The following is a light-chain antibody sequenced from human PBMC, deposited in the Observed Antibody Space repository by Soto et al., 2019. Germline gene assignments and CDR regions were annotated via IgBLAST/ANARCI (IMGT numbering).Light chain of an antibody. Sequence: QSVLTQPPSVSGAPGQRVTISCPGSSSDLWPGYDVHWYQQLPGTAPKLLIYGNTNRPSGVPDRFSGSKSGTSASLAITGLQAEDEADYYCQSYDVSLSGSVLGPGTKLT. CDR3: QSYDVSLSGSV. V-gene: IGLV1-40*01. J-gene: IGLJ1*01. CDR1: SSDLWPGYD. CDR2: GNT.